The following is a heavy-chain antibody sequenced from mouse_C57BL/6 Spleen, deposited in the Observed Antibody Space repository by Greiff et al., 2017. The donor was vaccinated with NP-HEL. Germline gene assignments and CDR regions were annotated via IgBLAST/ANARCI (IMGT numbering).Heavy chain of an antibody. CDR1: GYTFTSYW. CDR3: ARATGTREYYFDY. V-gene: IGHV1-53*01. Sequence: QVQLKQPGTELVKPGASGYTFTSYWMHWVKQRPGQGLEWIGNINPSNGGTNYNEKFKSKATLTVDKSSSTAYMQLSSLTSEDSAVYYCARATGTREYYFDYWGQGTTLTVSS. CDR2: INPSNGGT. D-gene: IGHD4-1*02. J-gene: IGHJ2*01.